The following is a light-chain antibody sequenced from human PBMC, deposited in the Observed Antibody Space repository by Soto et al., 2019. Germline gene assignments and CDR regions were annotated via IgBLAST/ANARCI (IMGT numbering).Light chain of an antibody. CDR3: QQSYSTPYS. CDR2: AAS. Sequence: DIQMTQSPSSLSASVGDRVTITCRASQIISSYLNWYQQKPGKAPKLLIYAASSLQSGVPSRFSGSGSGTDFTLTISSLQTEDFATYYCQQSYSTPYSFGHGTKLEIK. CDR1: QIISSY. V-gene: IGKV1-39*01. J-gene: IGKJ2*03.